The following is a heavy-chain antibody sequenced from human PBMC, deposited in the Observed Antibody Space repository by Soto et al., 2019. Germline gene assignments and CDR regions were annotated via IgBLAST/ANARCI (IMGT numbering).Heavy chain of an antibody. D-gene: IGHD3-9*01. J-gene: IGHJ4*02. Sequence: SETLSLTCTVSGGSISSYFWNWIRQSPGKGLEYIGYIYYRGNTNYNPSLKSRVTISVDTSKNQFSLKLSSVTAADTAVYYCARQPGYYDILTGYSTYYFDYWGQGTPVTVSS. CDR3: ARQPGYYDILTGYSTYYFDY. CDR2: IYYRGNT. CDR1: GGSISSYF. V-gene: IGHV4-59*08.